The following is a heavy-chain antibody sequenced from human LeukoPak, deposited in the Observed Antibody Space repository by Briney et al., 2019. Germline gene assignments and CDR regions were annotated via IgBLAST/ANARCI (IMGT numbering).Heavy chain of an antibody. CDR2: INWDGTNT. CDR1: GGTTDDYG. V-gene: IGHV3-20*04. CDR3: VKDLSSNRYSFDS. Sequence: GGSLRLSCAVSGGTTDDYGMSWVRQAPGKGLEWVSGINWDGTNTYYAESVKGRFTISRDSAAKSLYLHMNSLRDDDTAFYYCVKDLSSNRYSFDSWGQGTLVTVSS. J-gene: IGHJ4*02. D-gene: IGHD6-13*01.